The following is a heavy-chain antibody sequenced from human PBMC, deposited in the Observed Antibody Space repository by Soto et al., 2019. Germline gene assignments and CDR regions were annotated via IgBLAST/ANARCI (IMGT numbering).Heavy chain of an antibody. Sequence: QITLKESGPTLVKPTQTLTLTCTFSGFSLETNGEGVGWIRQSPGKALEWLALVYWDDDKRYSPSLRSRLTITRDTSKNQVVLTMTNMDPVDTATYYCVHRRVQIFDFWGQGALVTVSS. J-gene: IGHJ4*02. CDR1: GFSLETNGEG. V-gene: IGHV2-5*02. CDR3: VHRRVQIFDF. CDR2: VYWDDDK. D-gene: IGHD1-1*01.